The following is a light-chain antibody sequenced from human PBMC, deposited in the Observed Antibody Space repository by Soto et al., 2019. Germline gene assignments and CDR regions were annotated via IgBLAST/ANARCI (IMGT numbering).Light chain of an antibody. J-gene: IGLJ2*01. CDR3: GTWDSSLSAGV. V-gene: IGLV1-51*01. CDR1: SSNIGNNY. CDR2: DNN. Sequence: QSVLTQPPSVSAAPGQKVTISCSGSSSNIGNNYVSWYQQLPGTAPKLLIYDNNKRPSGIPDRFSGSKSGTSATLGITGLQTGDEADYYCGTWDSSLSAGVFGGGTKLTLL.